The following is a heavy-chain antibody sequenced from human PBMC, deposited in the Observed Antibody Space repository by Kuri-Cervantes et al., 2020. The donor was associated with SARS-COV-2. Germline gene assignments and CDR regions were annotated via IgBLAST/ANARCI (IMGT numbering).Heavy chain of an antibody. Sequence: GGSLRLSCAASGFTFSSYWMSWVRQAPGKGLEWVANIKQDGSEKYYADSVKGRFTISRDNAKNSLYLQMNSLRAEDTAVYYCAKDCTYYDILTGYDYWGQGTLVTVSS. V-gene: IGHV3-7*03. CDR3: AKDCTYYDILTGYDY. CDR2: IKQDGSEK. D-gene: IGHD3-9*01. J-gene: IGHJ4*02. CDR1: GFTFSSYW.